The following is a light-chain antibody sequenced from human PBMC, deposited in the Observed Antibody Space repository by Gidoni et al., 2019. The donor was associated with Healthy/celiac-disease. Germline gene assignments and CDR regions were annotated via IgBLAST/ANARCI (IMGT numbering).Light chain of an antibody. V-gene: IGKV1-39*01. CDR2: AAS. Sequence: DIQMTQSPSSLAASVGDSVTITSLASQSISSYLNWYQRKPGKAPKLLIYAASSLQGGVPSRFSGSGSGADFTLTISRLQPEDFATYYCQQGYSTPITFGQGTRLEIK. CDR3: QQGYSTPIT. CDR1: QSISSY. J-gene: IGKJ5*01.